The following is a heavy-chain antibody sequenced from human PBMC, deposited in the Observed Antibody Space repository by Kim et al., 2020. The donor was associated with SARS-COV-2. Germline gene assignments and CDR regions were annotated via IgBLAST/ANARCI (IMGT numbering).Heavy chain of an antibody. D-gene: IGHD2-2*01. J-gene: IGHJ6*01. CDR1: GFTFSSSA. CDR2: ISSDGSTK. CDR3: ARPHCRSTRCYLYLSGM. Sequence: GGSLRLSCAASGFTFSSSAMHWVRQAPGKGLEWVAVISSDGSTKYYGGSVKGRFTISRDNSKSTVYLQTNSLRTEDTAVYYCARPHCRSTRCYLYLSGM. V-gene: IGHV3-30-3*01.